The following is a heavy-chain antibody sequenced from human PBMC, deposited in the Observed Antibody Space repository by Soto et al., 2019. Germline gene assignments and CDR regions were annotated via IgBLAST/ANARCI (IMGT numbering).Heavy chain of an antibody. V-gene: IGHV4-59*01. CDR3: ARSMDVTLTVVDRDEYFDS. CDR1: GGSISSLH. J-gene: IGHJ4*02. D-gene: IGHD3-22*01. Sequence: KTSETLSRTCTVSGGSISSLHWSWIRQPPGKGLEWIGYIHYSGSTNYNPSLESRVTISVDTSKNQFSLKLSSVTAADTAVYYCARSMDVTLTVVDRDEYFDSWGQGTLVTVSS. CDR2: IHYSGST.